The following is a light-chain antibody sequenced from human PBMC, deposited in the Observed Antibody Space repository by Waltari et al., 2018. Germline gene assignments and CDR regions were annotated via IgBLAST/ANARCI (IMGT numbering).Light chain of an antibody. CDR2: AAS. CDR1: QGISTY. Sequence: DIKMTQSPSSLSASAGDTVTITCRASQGISTYLNWYQQKPGKAPKRLIYAASSLESGVPSRFSGSGSGTDFTLIISSLQPEDFASYYCLQYNSHPFSFGQGTKLEIK. J-gene: IGKJ2*03. CDR3: LQYNSHPFS. V-gene: IGKV1-17*01.